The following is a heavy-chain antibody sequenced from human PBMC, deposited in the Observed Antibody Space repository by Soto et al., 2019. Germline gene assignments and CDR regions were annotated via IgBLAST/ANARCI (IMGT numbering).Heavy chain of an antibody. Sequence: PSETLSLTCAVSGGSITSNNWRTCVRQPPGKGLEWIGEISHSGTTNYKPSLRSRVTISVDKSKKQVSLRLTSVTAADTAVFYCARSPTSSWYGGGAFDIWGQGIMVTVSS. D-gene: IGHD6-13*01. V-gene: IGHV4-4*02. J-gene: IGHJ3*02. CDR1: GGSITSNNW. CDR2: ISHSGTT. CDR3: ARSPTSSWYGGGAFDI.